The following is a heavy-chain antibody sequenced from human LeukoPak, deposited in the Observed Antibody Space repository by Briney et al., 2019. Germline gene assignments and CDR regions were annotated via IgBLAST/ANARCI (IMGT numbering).Heavy chain of an antibody. V-gene: IGHV4-39*02. CDR2: IYYSGST. J-gene: IGHJ4*02. CDR3: ARLDAVAETFDY. Sequence: ASETLSLTCTVSGGSIRSSSHYWGWVCQPAGKGLEWIGSIYYSGSTYYNPSLKSRVTISADTSKNHFSLKLTSVTAADTAVYYCARLDAVAETFDYWGQGTLLTVSS. CDR1: GGSIRSSSHY. D-gene: IGHD6-19*01.